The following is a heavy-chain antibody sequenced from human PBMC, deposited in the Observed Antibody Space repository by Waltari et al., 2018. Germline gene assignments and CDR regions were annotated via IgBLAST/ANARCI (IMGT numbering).Heavy chain of an antibody. CDR1: GDSMIRYYF. CDR3: ARDRGGGLYLDS. V-gene: IGHV4-4*02. CDR2: VTRGGGT. J-gene: IGHJ4*02. D-gene: IGHD5-12*01. Sequence: QLQLQESGPGLVKPSGTLSLTCAVSGDSMIRYYFWSWVRQSPGTGLEWIGQVTRGGGTNYSPSFASRVTMSLDTSIKHFSLNMHSATAADTAVYYCARDRGGGLYLDSWGRGILVSVSP.